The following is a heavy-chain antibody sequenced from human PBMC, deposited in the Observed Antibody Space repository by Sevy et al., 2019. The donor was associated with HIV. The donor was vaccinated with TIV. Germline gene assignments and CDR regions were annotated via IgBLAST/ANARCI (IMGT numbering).Heavy chain of an antibody. Sequence: ASVKVSCKGSGGTFSSYSITWVRQAPGQGLEWMGGITPFIATPKYAQKFQGRVTITADVSTNTAYLEVTSLRFEDTAVYYCATRRSLADAPFDSWGLGTLVTVSS. CDR2: ITPFIATP. CDR1: GGTFSSYS. J-gene: IGHJ4*02. V-gene: IGHV1-69*13. CDR3: ATRRSLADAPFDS. D-gene: IGHD6-19*01.